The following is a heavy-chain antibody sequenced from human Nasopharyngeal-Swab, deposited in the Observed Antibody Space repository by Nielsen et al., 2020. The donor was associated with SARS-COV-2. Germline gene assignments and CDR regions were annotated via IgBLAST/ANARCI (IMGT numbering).Heavy chain of an antibody. V-gene: IGHV1-8*01. CDR2: MNPNSGNT. CDR3: ARGHRGYRGYDYYYYYMDV. J-gene: IGHJ6*03. D-gene: IGHD5-12*01. Sequence: WVRQAPGQGLEWMGWMNPNSGNTGYAQKFQGRVTMTRNTSISTAYMELSSLRSEDTAVYYCARGHRGYRGYDYYYYYMDVWGKGTTVTVSS.